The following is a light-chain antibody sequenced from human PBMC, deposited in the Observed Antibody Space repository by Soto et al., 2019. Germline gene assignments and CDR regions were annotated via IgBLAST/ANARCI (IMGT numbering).Light chain of an antibody. V-gene: IGKV3-15*01. CDR3: QQYNNWPPTT. J-gene: IGKJ2*01. CDR1: QSVSSN. CDR2: GAS. Sequence: EIVMTQSPATLSVSPGERATLSCRASQSVSSNLAWYQQKPGQAPRLLIYGASTMATGIPPRFSGSGSGTEFTLTISSLQSEDFGVYYCQQYNNWPPTTFGQGTKLEIK.